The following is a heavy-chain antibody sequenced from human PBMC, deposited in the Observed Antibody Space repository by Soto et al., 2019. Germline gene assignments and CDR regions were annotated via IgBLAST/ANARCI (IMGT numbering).Heavy chain of an antibody. J-gene: IGHJ5*02. V-gene: IGHV4-30-4*02. CDR1: GGSISSGDYY. Sequence: SETLSLTCTVSGGSISSGDYYWSWIRQPPGKGLEWIGYIYYSGSTYYNPSLKSRVTISVDTSKNQFSLKLSSVTAADTAVYYCARDGLTTVTTVTIPGWFDPWGQGTLVTVSS. D-gene: IGHD4-4*01. CDR3: ARDGLTTVTTVTIPGWFDP. CDR2: IYYSGST.